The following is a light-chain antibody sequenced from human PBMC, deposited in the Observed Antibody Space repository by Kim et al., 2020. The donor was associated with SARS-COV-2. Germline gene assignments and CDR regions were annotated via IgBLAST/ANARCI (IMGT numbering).Light chain of an antibody. CDR3: QQFIAYPLT. Sequence: AIQLTQSPSSLSASVGDRVTITCRASQDITNDLAWFQQKPGKAPKLLIYDTSTLESGVPSRFSGSGSGTDFTLTISSLQPEDFATLYCQQFIAYPLTFGGGTKVDIK. CDR2: DTS. CDR1: QDITND. V-gene: IGKV1-13*02. J-gene: IGKJ4*01.